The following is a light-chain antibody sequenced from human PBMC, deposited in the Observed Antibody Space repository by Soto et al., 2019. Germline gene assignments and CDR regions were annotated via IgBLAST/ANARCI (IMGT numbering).Light chain of an antibody. CDR2: RAS. Sequence: EIVWTQSPGTLSLSPGERATLSCRASQSVSSNYFAWYQQKPGQAPRLLIYRASSRSTGIPARFSGSGSGTDFTLTISRLEPEDFAVYYCQQYDNSRAFGQGTKVEVK. V-gene: IGKV3-20*01. J-gene: IGKJ1*01. CDR1: QSVSSNY. CDR3: QQYDNSRA.